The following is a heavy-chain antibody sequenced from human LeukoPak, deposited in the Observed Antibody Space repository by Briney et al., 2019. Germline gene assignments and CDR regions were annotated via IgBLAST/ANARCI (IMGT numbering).Heavy chain of an antibody. J-gene: IGHJ3*02. V-gene: IGHV3-21*01. CDR3: ARQYSRKNAFDI. CDR1: GFTFSSYS. Sequence: GESLRLSCAASGFTFSSYSMNWVRQAPGKGLEWVSSISSSSSYIYYADSVKGRFTISRDNAKNSLYLQMNSLRAEDTAVYYCARQYSRKNAFDIWGQGTMVTVSS. D-gene: IGHD6-6*01. CDR2: ISSSSSYI.